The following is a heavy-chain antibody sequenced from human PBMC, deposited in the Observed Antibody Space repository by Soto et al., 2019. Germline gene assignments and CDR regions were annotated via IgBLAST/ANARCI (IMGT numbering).Heavy chain of an antibody. Sequence: QVQLVESGGGEVQPGRSLTISCAASGFTFSTYGMHWVRQTPGKGLEWVAGISYDGTNKFYSDSVKGRFAISRYNFKNPLTLQMNSLRADDTAVYSCAKDLQAYGDYDYYCYGMDVWGLGTRVTVSS. CDR3: AKDLQAYGDYDYYCYGMDV. V-gene: IGHV3-30*18. D-gene: IGHD4-17*01. CDR2: ISYDGTNK. J-gene: IGHJ6*02. CDR1: GFTFSTYG.